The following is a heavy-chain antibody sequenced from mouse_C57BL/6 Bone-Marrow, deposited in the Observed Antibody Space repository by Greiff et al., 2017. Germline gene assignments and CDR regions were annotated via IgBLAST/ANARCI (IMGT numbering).Heavy chain of an antibody. V-gene: IGHV5-17*01. CDR2: ISSGSSTI. Sequence: EVMLVESGGGLVKPGGSLKLSCAASGFTFSDYGMHWVRQAPEKGLEWVAYISSGSSTIYYADTVKGRFTISIDNAKNTLFLQMTSLRSEDTAMYYCARPGYYGSSPFDYWGQGTTLTVSS. CDR1: GFTFSDYG. CDR3: ARPGYYGSSPFDY. D-gene: IGHD1-1*01. J-gene: IGHJ2*01.